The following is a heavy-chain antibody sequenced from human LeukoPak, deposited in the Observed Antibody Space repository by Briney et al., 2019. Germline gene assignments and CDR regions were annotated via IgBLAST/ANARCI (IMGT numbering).Heavy chain of an antibody. CDR1: GYTSTSYG. Sequence: ASVKVSCKASGYTSTSYGISWVRQAPGQGLEWMGWISAYNGNTNYAQKLQGRVTMTTDTSTSTAYMELRSLRSDDTAVYYCARDGWSSGSREGYYYYGMDVWGQGTTVTVSS. J-gene: IGHJ6*02. CDR2: ISAYNGNT. CDR3: ARDGWSSGSREGYYYYGMDV. D-gene: IGHD3-10*01. V-gene: IGHV1-18*01.